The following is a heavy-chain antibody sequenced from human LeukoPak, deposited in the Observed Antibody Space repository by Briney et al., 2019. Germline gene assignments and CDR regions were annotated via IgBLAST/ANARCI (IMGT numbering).Heavy chain of an antibody. Sequence: SQTLSLTCATSGDSVSSNTAACNWIRQSPSRGLEWLGRTYYRSKWYNNYAVSVKSRISIKPDTSKNQFSLQLKSVTPEDTAVYYCAREQTGDQNFDYWGQGTLVTVSS. J-gene: IGHJ4*02. D-gene: IGHD7-27*01. CDR1: GDSVSSNTAA. V-gene: IGHV6-1*01. CDR2: TYYRSKWYN. CDR3: AREQTGDQNFDY.